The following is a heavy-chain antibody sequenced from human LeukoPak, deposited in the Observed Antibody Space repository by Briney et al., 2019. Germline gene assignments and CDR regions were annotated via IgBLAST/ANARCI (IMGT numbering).Heavy chain of an antibody. D-gene: IGHD1-20*01. CDR1: GGSISSYY. Sequence: SETLSLTCTVSGGSISSYYWSWIRQPPGKGLEWIGYIYYSGSTNYNPSLKSRVTISVDTSKNQFSLKLSSVTAADTAVYYCARSQGITGTTTDSGIYYYYGMDVWGQGTTVTVSS. J-gene: IGHJ6*02. CDR3: ARSQGITGTTTDSGIYYYYGMDV. V-gene: IGHV4-59*01. CDR2: IYYSGST.